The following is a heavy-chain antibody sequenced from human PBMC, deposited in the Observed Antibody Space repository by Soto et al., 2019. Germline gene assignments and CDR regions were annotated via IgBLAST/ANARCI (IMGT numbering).Heavy chain of an antibody. CDR2: VFCKGGST. V-gene: IGHV3-9*01. Sequence: EVQLVESGGGLVQPGRSLRLSCAASGFTCEEHAMHWVRQVPGEGLEWVSGVFCKGGSTGYADSVKGRFTISRDNAKNSRYLQMNSLRSEDTAVYYCVNDMTPGGADVWGQGTTVTVSS. D-gene: IGHD4-17*01. J-gene: IGHJ6*02. CDR1: GFTCEEHA. CDR3: VNDMTPGGADV.